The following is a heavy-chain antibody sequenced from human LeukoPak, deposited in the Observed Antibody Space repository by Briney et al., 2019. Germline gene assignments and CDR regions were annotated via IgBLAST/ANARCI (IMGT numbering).Heavy chain of an antibody. J-gene: IGHJ3*01. CDR2: INHRGRT. CDR1: GGSFSDYY. Sequence: PSETLSLTCAVYGGSFSDYYWSWIRQSTGKGLEWIGEINHRGRTNYNPSLKSRVTISVDTSKKQLSLKLNSVTAADTAVYYCTRGGIEKATRRWVRVFDVWGQGTMVTVSS. CDR3: TRGGIEKATRRWVRVFDV. V-gene: IGHV4-34*01. D-gene: IGHD5-24*01.